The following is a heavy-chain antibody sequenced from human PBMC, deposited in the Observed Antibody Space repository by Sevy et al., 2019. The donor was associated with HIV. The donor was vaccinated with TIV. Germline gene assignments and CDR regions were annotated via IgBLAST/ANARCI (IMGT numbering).Heavy chain of an antibody. CDR1: GFTFSNAW. D-gene: IGHD3-22*01. Sequence: GGSLRLSCAASGFTFSNAWMSWVRQAPGKGLEWVGRIKSKTDGGTTDYAAPVKGRFTISRDDSKNTRYLQMNSLKTEDTAVYYCTTAPYYYDSIRTWGQGTLVTVSS. CDR2: IKSKTDGGTT. CDR3: TTAPYYYDSIRT. J-gene: IGHJ5*02. V-gene: IGHV3-15*01.